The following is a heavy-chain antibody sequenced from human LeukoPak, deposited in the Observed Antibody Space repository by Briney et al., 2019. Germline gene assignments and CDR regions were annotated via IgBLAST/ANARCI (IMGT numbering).Heavy chain of an antibody. D-gene: IGHD3-16*02. J-gene: IGHJ4*02. CDR1: GFTFSSYS. CDR2: ISSSSSYI. CDR3: ARDQTRDYVWGSYRLEGFDY. Sequence: GGSLRLSCAASGFTFSSYSMNWVRQAPGKGLEWVSSISSSSSYIYYADSVKGRFTISRDNAKNSLYLQMNSLRAEDTAVYYCARDQTRDYVWGSYRLEGFDYWGQGTLVTVSS. V-gene: IGHV3-21*01.